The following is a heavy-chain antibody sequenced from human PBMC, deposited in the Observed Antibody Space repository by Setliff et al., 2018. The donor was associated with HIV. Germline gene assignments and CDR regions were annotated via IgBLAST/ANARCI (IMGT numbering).Heavy chain of an antibody. V-gene: IGHV1-69-2*01. Sequence: ASVKVSCKASGYTFTDYYIHWVQQAPGKGLEWMGRVDPEDGETTYAEKFQGRITITADTSTDTAYLELSSLRSEDSAFYYCTTPLDSSGYFGSDYFDYWGQGTLVTVSS. D-gene: IGHD3-22*01. CDR2: VDPEDGET. CDR3: TTPLDSSGYFGSDYFDY. J-gene: IGHJ4*02. CDR1: GYTFTDYY.